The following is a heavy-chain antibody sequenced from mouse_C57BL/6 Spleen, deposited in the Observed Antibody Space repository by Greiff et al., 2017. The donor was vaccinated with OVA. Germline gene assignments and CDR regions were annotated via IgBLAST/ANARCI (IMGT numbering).Heavy chain of an antibody. J-gene: IGHJ2*01. D-gene: IGHD4-1*01. V-gene: IGHV5-6*01. CDR2: ISSGGSYT. CDR1: GFTFSSYG. Sequence: EVKLMESGGDLVKPGGSLKLSCAASGFTFSSYGMSWVRQTPDKRLEWVATISSGGSYTYYPDSVKGRFTISRDNAKNTLYLQMSSLKSEDTAMYYCARHSTGTSSFDYWGQGTTLTVSS. CDR3: ARHSTGTSSFDY.